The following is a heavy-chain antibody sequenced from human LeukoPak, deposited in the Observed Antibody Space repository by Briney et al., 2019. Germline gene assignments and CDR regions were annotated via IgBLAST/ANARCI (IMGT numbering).Heavy chain of an antibody. Sequence: PGGSLRLSCAASGFTFSSYAMHWVRQAPGKGLEWVAVISYDGSNKYYADSVKGRFTISRDNSKNTLYLQMNSLRAEDTAVYYCARSRSVVVPAALYLDYWGQGTLVTVSS. J-gene: IGHJ4*02. CDR1: GFTFSSYA. V-gene: IGHV3-30-3*01. CDR2: ISYDGSNK. D-gene: IGHD2-2*01. CDR3: ARSRSVVVPAALYLDY.